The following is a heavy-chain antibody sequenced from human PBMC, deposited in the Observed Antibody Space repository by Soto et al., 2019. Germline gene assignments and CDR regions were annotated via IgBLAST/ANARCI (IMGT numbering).Heavy chain of an antibody. V-gene: IGHV4-59*08. CDR3: ARISYYDFWSGYLSHYYYYYMDV. CDR2: IYYSGST. J-gene: IGHJ6*03. D-gene: IGHD3-3*01. CDR1: GGSISSYY. Sequence: SETLSLTCTVSGGSISSYYWSWIRQPPGKGLEWIGYIYYSGSTNYNPSLKSRVTISVDTSKNQFSLKLSSVTAADTAVYYCARISYYDFWSGYLSHYYYYYMDVWGKGTTVTVSS.